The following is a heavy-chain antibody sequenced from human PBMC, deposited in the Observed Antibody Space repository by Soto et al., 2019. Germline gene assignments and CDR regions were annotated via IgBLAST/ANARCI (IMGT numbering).Heavy chain of an antibody. CDR1: GGSIRNYY. D-gene: IGHD2-2*01. V-gene: IGHV4-59*01. CDR2: IYYSGST. J-gene: IGHJ4*02. CDR3: ARAVLPATAPFDY. Sequence: QVQLQESGPRLVKPSETLSLTCIVSGGSIRNYYWSWIRQPPGKGLEWIGYIYYSGSTNYNPSLQSRVTISVDTSKNQFSLKLSSVTAADTAVYYCARAVLPATAPFDYWGQVTLVTVSS.